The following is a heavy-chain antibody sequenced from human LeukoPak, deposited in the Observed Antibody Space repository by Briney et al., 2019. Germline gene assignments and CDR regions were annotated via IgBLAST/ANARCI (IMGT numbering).Heavy chain of an antibody. V-gene: IGHV1-2*02. CDR2: INPNSGGT. CDR1: GYTFTVYF. D-gene: IGHD2-15*01. Sequence: ASVKVSCKASGYTFTVYFMHWVRQAPGQGLEWMGWINPNSGGTNYAQKFQGRVTVTRDTSISTAYMELSWLRSDDTAVYYCAREANLDCSGGTCYSGGFDYWGQGTLVTVSS. J-gene: IGHJ4*02. CDR3: AREANLDCSGGTCYSGGFDY.